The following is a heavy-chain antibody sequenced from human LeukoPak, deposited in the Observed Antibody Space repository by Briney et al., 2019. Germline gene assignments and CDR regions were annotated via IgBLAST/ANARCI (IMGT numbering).Heavy chain of an antibody. Sequence: ASVKVSCKASGYTFTSYAMNWVRQAPGQGLEWMGWINTNTGNPTYAQGFTGWFVFSLDTSVSTAYLQISSLKAEDTAVYYCARDYQLLSWYYYGMDVWGQGTTVTVSS. CDR2: INTNTGNP. V-gene: IGHV7-4-1*02. D-gene: IGHD2-2*01. CDR3: ARDYQLLSWYYYGMDV. CDR1: GYTFTSYA. J-gene: IGHJ6*02.